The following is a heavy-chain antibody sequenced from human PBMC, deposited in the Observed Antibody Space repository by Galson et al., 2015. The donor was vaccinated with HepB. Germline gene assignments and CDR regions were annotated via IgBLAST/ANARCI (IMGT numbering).Heavy chain of an antibody. CDR3: ASFVVVPAANF. Sequence: SLRLSCAASGFTFSSYAMHWVRQAPGKGLEWVAVISYDGSNKYYADSVKGRFTISRDNSKNTLYLQMNSLRAEDTAVYYCASFVVVPAANFWGQGTLVTVSS. D-gene: IGHD2-2*01. CDR1: GFTFSSYA. CDR2: ISYDGSNK. J-gene: IGHJ4*02. V-gene: IGHV3-30*04.